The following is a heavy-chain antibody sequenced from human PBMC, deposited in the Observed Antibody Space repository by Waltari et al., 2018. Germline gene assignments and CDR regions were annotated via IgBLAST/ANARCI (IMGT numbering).Heavy chain of an antibody. CDR2: INHSGST. D-gene: IGHD3-22*01. CDR3: ASVPYYYDSSGHPRAEAFDI. CDR1: GGSFSGYY. V-gene: IGHV4-34*01. Sequence: QVQLQQWGAGLLKPSETLSLTCAVYGGSFSGYYWSWIRQPPGKGLEWIGEINHSGSTNYNPSLKSRVTISVDTSKNQFSLKLSSVTAADTAVYYCASVPYYYDSSGHPRAEAFDIWGQGTMVTVSS. J-gene: IGHJ3*02.